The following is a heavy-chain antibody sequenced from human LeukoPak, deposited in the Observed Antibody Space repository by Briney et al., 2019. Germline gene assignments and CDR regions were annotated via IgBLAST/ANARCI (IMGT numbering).Heavy chain of an antibody. CDR2: IYYSGNT. V-gene: IGHV4-59*11. D-gene: IGHD3-10*01. CDR1: GGSISSHY. CDR3: ARRITLVRGVYYKGMDV. Sequence: SGTLSLTCTVSGGSISSHYWNWIRHSPGKGLEWIGNIYYSGNTNYNPSLKRRVTISIDTSKTQFSLNLSSVTAADTAVYYCARRITLVRGVYYKGMDVWGQGTTVTVSS. J-gene: IGHJ6*01.